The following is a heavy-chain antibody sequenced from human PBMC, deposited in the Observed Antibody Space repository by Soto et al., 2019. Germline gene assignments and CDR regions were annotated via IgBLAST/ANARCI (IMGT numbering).Heavy chain of an antibody. CDR1: GYTFTSYY. CDR3: ARDLGGSCYPAYWCWFDP. J-gene: IGHJ5*02. D-gene: IGHD2-15*01. CDR2: INPSGGST. V-gene: IGHV1-46*01. Sequence: ASVKVSCKASGYTFTSYYMHWVRQAPGQGLEWMGIINPSGGSTSYAQKFQGRVTMTRDTSTSTVYMELSSLRSEDTAVYYCARDLGGSCYPAYWCWFDPWGQGTLVTVSS.